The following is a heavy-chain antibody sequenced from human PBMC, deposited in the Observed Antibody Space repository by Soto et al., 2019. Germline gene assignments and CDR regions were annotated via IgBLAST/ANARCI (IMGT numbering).Heavy chain of an antibody. J-gene: IGHJ4*02. D-gene: IGHD2-2*01. Sequence: GGSLRLSCAASGFTFSSYAMSWVRQAPGKGLEWVSAISGSGGSTYYADSVKGRFTISRDNSRNTLYLQMNSLRAEDTAVYYCATDLAPAAIVVVPAAMSVFDYWGQGTLVTVSS. CDR3: ATDLAPAAIVVVPAAMSVFDY. V-gene: IGHV3-23*01. CDR1: GFTFSSYA. CDR2: ISGSGGST.